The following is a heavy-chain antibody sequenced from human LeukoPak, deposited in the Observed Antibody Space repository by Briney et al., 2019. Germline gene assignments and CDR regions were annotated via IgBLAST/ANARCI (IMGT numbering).Heavy chain of an antibody. J-gene: IGHJ5*02. D-gene: IGHD3-22*01. CDR3: AGGSYDSSGYPRFDP. V-gene: IGHV1-18*01. Sequence: ASVKVSCKASGYTFTSYGISWVRQAPGQGLEWMGWISAYNGNTSYAQKLQGRVTMTTDTSTSTAYMELRSLRSDDTAVYYCAGGSYDSSGYPRFDPWGQGTLVTVSS. CDR2: ISAYNGNT. CDR1: GYTFTSYG.